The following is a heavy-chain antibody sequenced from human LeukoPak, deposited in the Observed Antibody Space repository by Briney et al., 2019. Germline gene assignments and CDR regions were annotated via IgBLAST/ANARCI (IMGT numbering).Heavy chain of an antibody. J-gene: IGHJ4*02. V-gene: IGHV4-59*01. CDR1: GGSISSYY. CDR2: IYYSGST. D-gene: IGHD4-11*01. Sequence: PSETLSLTCTVSGGSISSYYWSWIRQPPGKGLEWIGYIYYSGSTNYNPSPKSRVTISVDTSKNQFSLKLSSVTAADTAVYYCARSPTVTTAFDYWGQGTLVTVSS. CDR3: ARSPTVTTAFDY.